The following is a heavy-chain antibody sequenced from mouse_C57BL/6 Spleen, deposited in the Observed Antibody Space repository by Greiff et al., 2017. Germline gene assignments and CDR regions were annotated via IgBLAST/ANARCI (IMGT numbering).Heavy chain of an antibody. CDR2: INPSDSDT. Sequence: VQLQQPGAELVKPGASVKVSCKASGYTFTSYWMHWVKQRPGQGLEWIGRINPSDSDTKYPQKFTGKATLTVDKSSSTAYMQLSSLTSEDSAVYDGAREGGLRWFAYWGQGTLVTVSA. CDR1: GYTFTSYW. V-gene: IGHV1-74*01. D-gene: IGHD3-1*01. J-gene: IGHJ3*01. CDR3: AREGGLRWFAY.